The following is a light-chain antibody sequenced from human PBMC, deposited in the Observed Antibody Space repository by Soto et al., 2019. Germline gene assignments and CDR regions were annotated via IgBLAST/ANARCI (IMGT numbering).Light chain of an antibody. Sequence: QSALTQPASVSGSPGQSITISCTGSSNDVGGYNFVSWYQHHPGKAPKLLIYEVSNRPSGVSNRFSGSKSANTASLTIVGLQAVDEADYYCSSYTTTASDVVFGGGTKVTVL. J-gene: IGLJ2*01. V-gene: IGLV2-14*01. CDR2: EVS. CDR1: SNDVGGYNF. CDR3: SSYTTTASDVV.